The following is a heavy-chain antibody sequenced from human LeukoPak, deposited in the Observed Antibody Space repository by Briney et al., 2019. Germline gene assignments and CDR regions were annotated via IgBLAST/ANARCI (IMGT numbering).Heavy chain of an antibody. J-gene: IGHJ4*02. CDR2: IYHSGST. V-gene: IGHV4-38-2*02. D-gene: IGHD3-3*01. Sequence: PSETLSLTCTVSGYSISSGYYWGWIRQPPGKGLEWIGSIYHSGSTYYNPSLKSRVTISVDTSKNQFSLKLSSVTAAGTAVYYCASGLTIFGVVAFDYWGQGTLVTVSS. CDR3: ASGLTIFGVVAFDY. CDR1: GYSISSGYY.